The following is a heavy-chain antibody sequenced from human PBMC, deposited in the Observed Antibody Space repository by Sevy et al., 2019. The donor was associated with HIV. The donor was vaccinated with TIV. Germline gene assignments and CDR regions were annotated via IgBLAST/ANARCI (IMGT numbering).Heavy chain of an antibody. CDR2: IGGSGGST. J-gene: IGHJ4*02. D-gene: IGHD3-9*01. CDR3: ATDRISDWFFDS. V-gene: IGHV3-23*01. CDR1: GFTFTDYV. Sequence: GWSLRLSCTASGFTFTDYVMNWVRQAPGRGLEWVSSIGGSGGSTHYADSVKGRFTISRDNSKNTLHLQMNSLRAEDTAVYYCATDRISDWFFDSWGQGTLVTVSS.